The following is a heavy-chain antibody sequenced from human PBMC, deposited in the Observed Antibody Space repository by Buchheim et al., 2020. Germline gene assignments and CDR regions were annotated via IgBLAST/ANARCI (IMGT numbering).Heavy chain of an antibody. CDR2: IFYGGST. D-gene: IGHD3-3*02. Sequence: QLQMLESGPGLVKPSETLSLTCTISGASVDTSIYYWGWIRQSPGKGLEWIGSIFYGGSTQYNPSLKSRGTISVDMSRNEVSLELTSVTAADTAVYFCAKSISWYFGDWGQG. V-gene: IGHV4-39*01. CDR3: AKSISWYFGD. CDR1: GASVDTSIYY. J-gene: IGHJ4*02.